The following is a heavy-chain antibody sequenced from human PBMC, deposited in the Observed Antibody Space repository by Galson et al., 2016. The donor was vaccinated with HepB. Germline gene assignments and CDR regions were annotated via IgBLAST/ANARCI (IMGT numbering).Heavy chain of an antibody. J-gene: IGHJ5*01. D-gene: IGHD6-25*01. CDR2: VFYDGRT. Sequence: SETLSLTCTVSGGSITNNRYCGGWIRQTPGKGLEWLGTVFYDGRTYSSPSLRSRLTMSADTSRNHFSLKLSSVTAADTAMYYCAIGEAADLFDFWGQGSLVSVS. CDR3: AIGEAADLFDF. V-gene: IGHV4-39*02. CDR1: GGSITNNRYC.